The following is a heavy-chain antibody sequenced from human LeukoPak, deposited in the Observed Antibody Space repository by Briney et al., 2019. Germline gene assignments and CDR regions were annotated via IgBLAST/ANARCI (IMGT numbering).Heavy chain of an antibody. D-gene: IGHD3/OR15-3a*01. CDR1: GFTFSSYW. CDR2: ILRKTDGGTT. Sequence: PGGSLRLSCVASGFTFSSYWMHWVRQAPGKGLEWVGRILRKTDGGTTDYAAPVKGRFSISRDDSKNTLCLQMNSLKTEDTAVYYCSTDSYDLWGHGTLVLVSS. CDR3: STDSYDL. J-gene: IGHJ4*01. V-gene: IGHV3-15*01.